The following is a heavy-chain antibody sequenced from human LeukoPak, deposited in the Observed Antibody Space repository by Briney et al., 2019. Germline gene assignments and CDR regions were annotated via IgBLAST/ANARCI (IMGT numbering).Heavy chain of an antibody. Sequence: SETLSLTCTVSGGSISSYYWSWIRQPPGKGLEWIGYMHYSGSTNYSPSLKSRVTTSVDTSKNQFSLKLSSVTAADTAVYYCARGSYSSSWSANGAFDIWGQGTMVTVSS. J-gene: IGHJ3*02. CDR2: MHYSGST. D-gene: IGHD6-13*01. V-gene: IGHV4-59*01. CDR1: GGSISSYY. CDR3: ARGSYSSSWSANGAFDI.